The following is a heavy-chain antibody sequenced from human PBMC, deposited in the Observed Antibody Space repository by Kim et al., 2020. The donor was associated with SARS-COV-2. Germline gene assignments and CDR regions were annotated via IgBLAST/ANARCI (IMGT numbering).Heavy chain of an antibody. Sequence: SETLSLTCAVYGGSFSGYYWSWIRQPPGKGLEWIGEINHSGSTNYNPSLKSRVTISVDTSKNQFSLKLSSVTAADTAVYYCARGGYNWYYYYYGMDVWGQGTTVTVSS. CDR3: ARGGYNWYYYYYGMDV. J-gene: IGHJ6*02. CDR1: GGSFSGYY. CDR2: INHSGST. D-gene: IGHD5-12*01. V-gene: IGHV4-34*01.